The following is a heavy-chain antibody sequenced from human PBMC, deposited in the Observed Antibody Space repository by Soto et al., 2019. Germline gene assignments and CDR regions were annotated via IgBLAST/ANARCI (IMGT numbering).Heavy chain of an antibody. D-gene: IGHD1-1*01. Sequence: SETLSLTCTVSGGSFSGYFWTWIRQPPGKGLEWLAEINHSGITNYNPSVEGRVSMSVDTSKNQFSLRLYSVTAADTAVYYCVRGPYNYNSRYFDYWGQGTLVTVSS. CDR3: VRGPYNYNSRYFDY. CDR2: INHSGIT. CDR1: GGSFSGYF. V-gene: IGHV4-34*01. J-gene: IGHJ4*02.